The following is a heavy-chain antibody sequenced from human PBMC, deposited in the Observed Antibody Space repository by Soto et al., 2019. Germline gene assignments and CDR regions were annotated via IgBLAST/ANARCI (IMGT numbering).Heavy chain of an antibody. CDR1: GFTFSSHG. J-gene: IGHJ6*02. CDR2: IWFDGIKQ. Sequence: QAQLVESGGGEVQPGKSLRLACAVSGFTFSSHGMHWVRQAPGKGLEWVAVIWFDGIKQFYADSVRGRFTISIDSSNNILYLQMTNTRPEDTAIYYCARVGMDVWGQGTEVTVSS. V-gene: IGHV3-33*01. CDR3: ARVGMDV.